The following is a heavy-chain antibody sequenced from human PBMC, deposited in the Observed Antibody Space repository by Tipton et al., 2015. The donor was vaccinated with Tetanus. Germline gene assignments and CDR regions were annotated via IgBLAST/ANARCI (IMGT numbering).Heavy chain of an antibody. D-gene: IGHD3-9*01. Sequence: TLSLTCSVYGGSISSTFCRWVPRSPGQGLEWIGVIYYSGSTSYNPSLKSRVTISVDTSKNQLSLKLTSVTAADTAFYYFATLTLLDRYFDL. V-gene: IGHV4-59*07. CDR1: GGSISSTF. CDR3: ATLTLLDRYFDL. CDR2: IYYSGST. J-gene: IGHJ2*01.